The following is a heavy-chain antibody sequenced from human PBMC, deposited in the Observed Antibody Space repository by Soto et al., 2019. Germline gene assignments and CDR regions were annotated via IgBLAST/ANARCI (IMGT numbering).Heavy chain of an antibody. D-gene: IGHD6-6*01. Sequence: EVQLLESGGGLVQPGGSLRLSCAASGFTFSSYAMSWVRQAPGKGLEWVSAISGSGGSTYYADSVKGRFTISRDNSKNTRYLQMNSLRAEDTAVYYCAKSQLVLDYFDYWGQGTLVTVSS. J-gene: IGHJ4*02. CDR2: ISGSGGST. CDR3: AKSQLVLDYFDY. V-gene: IGHV3-23*01. CDR1: GFTFSSYA.